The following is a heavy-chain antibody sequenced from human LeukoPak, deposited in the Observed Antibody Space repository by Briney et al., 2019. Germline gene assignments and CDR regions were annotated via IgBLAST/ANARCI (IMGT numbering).Heavy chain of an antibody. CDR1: GGSISSGSYY. J-gene: IGHJ5*02. V-gene: IGHV4-61*02. Sequence: SETLSLTCTVSGGSISSGSYYWSWIRQPAGTGLEWIGRIYSSGSTNYNPSLKSRVTISVDTSKNQFSLKLSSVTAADTAVYYCARDFGGYSYGSASLWFDPWGQGTLVTVS. CDR2: IYSSGST. D-gene: IGHD5-18*01. CDR3: ARDFGGYSYGSASLWFDP.